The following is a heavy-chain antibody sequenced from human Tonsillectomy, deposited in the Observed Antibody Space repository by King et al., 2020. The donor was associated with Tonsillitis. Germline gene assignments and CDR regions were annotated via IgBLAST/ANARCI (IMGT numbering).Heavy chain of an antibody. CDR2: ISSDGSKK. CDR1: GFTFRCYG. V-gene: IGHV3-30*18. Sequence: VQLVESGGGVVQPGRSLRLSCAASGFTFRCYGIHCVRQAPGKGREWVAFISSDGSKKYYADSVRGRFTISRDNSKNTLYLQMNSLRADDTAVYYCAKARQWLVHFDYWGQGTLVTVSS. D-gene: IGHD6-19*01. CDR3: AKARQWLVHFDY. J-gene: IGHJ4*02.